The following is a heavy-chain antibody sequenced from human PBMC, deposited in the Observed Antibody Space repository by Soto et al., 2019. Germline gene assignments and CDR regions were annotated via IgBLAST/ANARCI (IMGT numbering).Heavy chain of an antibody. CDR1: GGSISSSGYY. D-gene: IGHD2-15*01. CDR2: IYYSGST. CDR3: ARHLTYCSAGSCYSDFPYYGMDV. J-gene: IGHJ6*02. Sequence: SETLSLTCAVSGGSISSSGYYWGWIRQPPGKGLEWIGSIYYSGSTFYNPSLKSRVTISVDTSKNQFSLKLSSVTAADTAVYYCARHLTYCSAGSCYSDFPYYGMDVWGQGTTVTVSS. V-gene: IGHV4-39*01.